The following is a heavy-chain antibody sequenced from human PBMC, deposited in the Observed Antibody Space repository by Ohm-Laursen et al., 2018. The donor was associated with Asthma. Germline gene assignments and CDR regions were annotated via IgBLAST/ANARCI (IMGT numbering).Heavy chain of an antibody. CDR1: GFTFRSYA. CDR3: ARDVMEWYLPAFDF. Sequence: RSLRLSCTASGFTFRSYAMHWVRQAPGKGLEWVAVGGSYYDGGLKHYADSVNGRFTVSRDDSKNTLYLQMNSLRPDDTAVYYCARDVMEWYLPAFDFWGQGTLVTVSS. V-gene: IGHV3-30-3*01. CDR2: GGSYYDGGLK. D-gene: IGHD3-3*01. J-gene: IGHJ4*02.